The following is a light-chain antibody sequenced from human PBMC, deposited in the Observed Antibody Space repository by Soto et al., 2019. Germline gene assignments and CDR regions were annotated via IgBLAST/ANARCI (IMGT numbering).Light chain of an antibody. CDR2: EVS. CDR1: SSDVGGYNY. Sequence: QSALTQPTLMSGSPGQSITISCTGTSSDVGGYNYVSWYQHPPGKAPKLMISEVSNRPSGVSNRFSGSKSGNTASLTISGLQAEDEADYYCSSYASTSTRVFGTGTKVTVL. CDR3: SSYASTSTRV. V-gene: IGLV2-14*01. J-gene: IGLJ1*01.